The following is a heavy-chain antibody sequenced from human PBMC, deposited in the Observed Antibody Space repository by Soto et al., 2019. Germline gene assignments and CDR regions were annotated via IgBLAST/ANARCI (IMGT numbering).Heavy chain of an antibody. D-gene: IGHD6-13*01. J-gene: IGHJ3*02. CDR3: VRYSSKPSAFDI. Sequence: PGGSLRLSCAASGFTFSDYSINWVRQAPGKGLEWVSYISSSSSTKYYADSVKGRFTISRDNAKNSLYLQMNSLRAEDTAVYYCVRYSSKPSAFDIWGQGTMVTVSS. CDR2: ISSSSSTK. CDR1: GFTFSDYS. V-gene: IGHV3-48*01.